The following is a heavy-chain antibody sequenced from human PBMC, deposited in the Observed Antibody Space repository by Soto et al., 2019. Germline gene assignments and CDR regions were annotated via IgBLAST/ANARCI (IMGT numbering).Heavy chain of an antibody. Sequence: GGSLRLSCAASGFTFSRYVMQWVRQAPGKGLEWVAVIWYDGSNKYYADSVKGRPIISRDNSKNTLYLQMNSLRAEDAAVYYCARMTVGATMNIYYGMDVWGQGTTVTVSS. J-gene: IGHJ6*02. CDR3: ARMTVGATMNIYYGMDV. V-gene: IGHV3-33*01. CDR1: GFTFSRYV. CDR2: IWYDGSNK. D-gene: IGHD1-26*01.